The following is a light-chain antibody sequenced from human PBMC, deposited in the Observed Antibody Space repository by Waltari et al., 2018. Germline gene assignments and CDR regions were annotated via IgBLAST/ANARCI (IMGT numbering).Light chain of an antibody. V-gene: IGLV1-47*02. CDR1: SSNIGSTY. CDR2: SNN. Sequence: QSVLTQPPSASGTPGPRVTISCSGSSSNIGSTYVYWYQQSPGTAPKLLIHSNNQRPSGVPDRFSGSKSGTSSSLAISGLRSEDEADYYCAAWDDSLSGRGVFGGGTKLTVL. J-gene: IGLJ3*02. CDR3: AAWDDSLSGRGV.